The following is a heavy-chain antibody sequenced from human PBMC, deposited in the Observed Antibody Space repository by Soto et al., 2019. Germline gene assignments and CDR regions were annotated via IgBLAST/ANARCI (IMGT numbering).Heavy chain of an antibody. D-gene: IGHD2-2*02. CDR2: ISGSGGST. CDR3: AKGWVVVPAAIHYYYGMDV. V-gene: IGHV3-23*01. Sequence: GGSLRLSCAASGFTFSSYAMSWVRQAPGKGLEWVSAISGSGGSTYYADSVKGRFTISRDNSKNTLYLQMNSLRAEDTAVYYCAKGWVVVPAAIHYYYGMDVWGQGTTVTVSS. CDR1: GFTFSSYA. J-gene: IGHJ6*02.